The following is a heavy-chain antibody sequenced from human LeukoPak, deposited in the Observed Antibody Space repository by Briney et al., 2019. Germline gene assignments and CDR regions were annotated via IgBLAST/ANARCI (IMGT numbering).Heavy chain of an antibody. CDR3: ARWDKRITIFGVAQNWFDP. CDR2: MNPNSGNT. J-gene: IGHJ5*02. V-gene: IGHV1-8*02. D-gene: IGHD3-3*01. Sequence: AASVKVSCKASGGTFSSYAISWVRQATGQGLEWMGWMNPNSGNTGYAQKFQGRVTMTRNTSISTAYMELSSLRSEDTAVYYCARWDKRITIFGVAQNWFDPWGQGTLVTVSS. CDR1: GGTFSSYA.